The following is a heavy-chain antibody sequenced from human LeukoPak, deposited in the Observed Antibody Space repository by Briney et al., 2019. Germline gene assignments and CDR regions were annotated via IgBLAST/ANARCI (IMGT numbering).Heavy chain of an antibody. Sequence: RSLRLSCAASGFTFSSYGMHWVRQAAGKGPGWVAVISYDGSNQYYADSVKGRFTVSRDNSKNMVFLQMNSLRPEDTALYHCAKEAYDSRGYRYFDYWGQGTLVTVSS. V-gene: IGHV3-30*18. CDR1: GFTFSSYG. CDR3: AKEAYDSRGYRYFDY. CDR2: ISYDGSNQ. D-gene: IGHD3-22*01. J-gene: IGHJ4*02.